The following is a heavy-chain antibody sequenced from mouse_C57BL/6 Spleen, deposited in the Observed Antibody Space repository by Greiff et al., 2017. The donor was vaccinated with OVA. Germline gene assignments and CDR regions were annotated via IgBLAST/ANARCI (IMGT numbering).Heavy chain of an antibody. CDR2: IDPSDSYT. CDR1: GYTFTSYW. CDR3: ARSTVVATYWYFDV. J-gene: IGHJ1*03. D-gene: IGHD1-1*01. V-gene: IGHV1-69*01. Sequence: VQLQQPGAELVMPGASVKLSCKASGYTFTSYWMHWVKQRPGQGLEWIGEIDPSDSYTNYNQKFKGKSTLTVDKSSSTAYMQLSSLTSEDSAVYYCARSTVVATYWYFDVWGTGTTVTVSS.